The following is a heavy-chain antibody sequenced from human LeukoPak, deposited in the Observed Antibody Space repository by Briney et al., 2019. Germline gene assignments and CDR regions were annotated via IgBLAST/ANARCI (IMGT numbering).Heavy chain of an antibody. J-gene: IGHJ4*02. D-gene: IGHD6-19*01. CDR2: TIPILGIA. Sequence: ASVKVSCKASGGTFSSYAISWVRQAPGQGLEWMGRTIPILGIANYAQKLQGRVTMTTDTSTSTAYMELRSLRSDDTAVYYCARDSAGTDPLDYWGQGTLVTVSS. CDR1: GGTFSSYA. CDR3: ARDSAGTDPLDY. V-gene: IGHV1-69*04.